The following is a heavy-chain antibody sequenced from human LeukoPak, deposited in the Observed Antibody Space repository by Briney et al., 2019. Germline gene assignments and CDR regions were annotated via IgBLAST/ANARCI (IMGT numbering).Heavy chain of an antibody. Sequence: GGSLRLSCAASGFTFDDYAMHWVRQAPGKGLEWVSGISWNSGSIGYADSVKGRFTISRDNAKNSLYLQMNSLRAEDTALYYCAKGRKWELLEGFFDYWGQGTLVTVSS. CDR1: GFTFDDYA. V-gene: IGHV3-9*01. J-gene: IGHJ4*02. CDR2: ISWNSGSI. CDR3: AKGRKWELLEGFFDY. D-gene: IGHD1-26*01.